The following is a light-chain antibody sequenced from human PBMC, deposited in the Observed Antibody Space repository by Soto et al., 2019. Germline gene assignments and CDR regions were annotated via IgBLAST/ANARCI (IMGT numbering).Light chain of an antibody. CDR1: QSISTY. CDR2: SAS. J-gene: IGKJ2*01. V-gene: IGKV1-39*01. CDR3: QQSYTAPMYT. Sequence: DIQMTQSPSSLSASVGDRVTITCRASQSISTYLNWYQQKPGKAPNLLIYSASTLANGVPSRFTGSGSGTDFTLTISSLKPEDFATYYCQQSYTAPMYTFGQGTKVEIK.